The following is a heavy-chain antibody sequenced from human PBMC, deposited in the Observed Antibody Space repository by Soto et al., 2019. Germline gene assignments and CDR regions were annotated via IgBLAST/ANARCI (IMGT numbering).Heavy chain of an antibody. J-gene: IGHJ4*02. CDR2: IIPIFGTA. Sequence: SVKVSCKASGGTFSSYAISWVRQAPGQGLEWMGGIIPIFGTANYAQKFQGRGTITADESTSTAYMELSSLRSEDTAVYYCARSRQSGSYRYFDDWGQGTLVTVSS. D-gene: IGHD1-26*01. CDR1: GGTFSSYA. CDR3: ARSRQSGSYRYFDD. V-gene: IGHV1-69*13.